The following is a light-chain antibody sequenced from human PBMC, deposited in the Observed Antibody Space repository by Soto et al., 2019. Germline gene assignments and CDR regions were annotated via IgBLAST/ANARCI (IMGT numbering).Light chain of an antibody. CDR2: GNS. CDR1: SSNIGAGYD. J-gene: IGLJ1*01. V-gene: IGLV1-40*01. Sequence: QSVLTQPPSVSGAPGQRVTISCTGSSSNIGAGYDVHWYQQLPGTAPKLLIYGNSNRPSGVPDRFSGSKSAPSPSLAITGLQAEDEADYCSPSYDSSLSAPYVFGTGTKPTAL. CDR3: PSYDSSLSAPYV.